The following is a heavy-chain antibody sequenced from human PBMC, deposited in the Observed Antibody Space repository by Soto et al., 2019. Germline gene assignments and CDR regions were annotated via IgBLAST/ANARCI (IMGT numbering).Heavy chain of an antibody. J-gene: IGHJ4*02. Sequence: EVQLLESGGGLVQPGGSLRLSCAASGFTFSSYSMNWVRQAPGKGLEWVSSISSSSSYIYYADSVKGRFTISRDNAKNSLYLQMNSLRAEDTAVYYCARSYSSGWYGYWGQGTLVTVSS. V-gene: IGHV3-21*01. CDR1: GFTFSSYS. CDR3: ARSYSSGWYGY. CDR2: ISSSSSYI. D-gene: IGHD6-19*01.